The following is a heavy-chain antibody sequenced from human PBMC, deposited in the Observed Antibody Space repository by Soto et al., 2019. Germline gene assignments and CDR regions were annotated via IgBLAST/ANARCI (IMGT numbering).Heavy chain of an antibody. CDR3: AGHDYGDDAHFDY. CDR1: GGSISSGDYY. CDR2: IYYSGST. D-gene: IGHD4-17*01. Sequence: SETLSLTCTVSGGSISSGDYYWSWIRQPPGKGLEWIGYIYYSGSTYYNPSLKSRVTISVDTSKNQFSLKLSSVTAADTAVYYCAGHDYGDDAHFDYWGQGTLVTSPQ. J-gene: IGHJ4*02. V-gene: IGHV4-30-4*01.